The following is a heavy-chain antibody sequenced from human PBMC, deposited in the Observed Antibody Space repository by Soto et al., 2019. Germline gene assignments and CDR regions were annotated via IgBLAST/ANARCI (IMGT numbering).Heavy chain of an antibody. J-gene: IGHJ6*03. V-gene: IGHV1-8*02. CDR3: ARGISRITIFGVVTTYYYMDV. D-gene: IGHD3-3*01. Sequence: ASVKVSCKASGYTFTSYGISWVRQAPGQGLEWMGWMNPNSGNTGYAQKFQGRVTMTRNTSISTAYMELSSLRSEDTAVYYCARGISRITIFGVVTTYYYMDVWGKGTTV. CDR2: MNPNSGNT. CDR1: GYTFTSYG.